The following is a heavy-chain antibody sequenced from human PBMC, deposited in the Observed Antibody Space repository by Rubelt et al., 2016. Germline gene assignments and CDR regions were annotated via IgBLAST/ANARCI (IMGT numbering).Heavy chain of an antibody. D-gene: IGHD4-23*01. CDR3: VHSLVTPAFFDY. V-gene: IGHV2-5*02. CDR1: GISLTTSGVG. CDR2: IYWDDDK. Sequence: QITLKESGPTLVKPTQTLTLTCTLSGISLTTSGVGVGWIRQPPGKALEWLALIYWDDDKRYSPSLKSRLPITKDTAKNQVVLTMTNMEPVDTATYYCVHSLVTPAFFDYWGQGTLVTVSS. J-gene: IGHJ4*02.